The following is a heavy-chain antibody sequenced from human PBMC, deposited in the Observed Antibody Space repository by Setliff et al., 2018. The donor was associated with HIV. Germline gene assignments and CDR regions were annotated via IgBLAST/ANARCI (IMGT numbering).Heavy chain of an antibody. D-gene: IGHD6-25*01. CDR1: RFPFSDAW. V-gene: IGHV3-15*01. CDR3: VRAAAGLDI. CDR2: IKNKKNGGTG. J-gene: IGHJ4*02. Sequence: GESLKISCAATRFPFSDAWMTWVRQAPGKGLEWVARIKNKKNGGTGHYAAPVEGRFTVSRDDSLSLQMNNLKAEDTAVYYCVRAAAGLDIWSQGIRVTSPQ.